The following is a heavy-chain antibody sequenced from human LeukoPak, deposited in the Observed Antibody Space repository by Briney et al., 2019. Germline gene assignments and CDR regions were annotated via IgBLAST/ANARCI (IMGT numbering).Heavy chain of an antibody. CDR2: ISYSGNS. Sequence: PSETLSLTCNVSGVSINSSTYYWRWLRQPPGKGLEWRGGISYSGNSYHHPSLKSRVNIFADTSKNQFSLKVKSVTAADTAVYYCAAVDVAVAGNDWYFDLWGRGTLVTVSS. J-gene: IGHJ2*01. D-gene: IGHD6-19*01. CDR3: AAVDVAVAGNDWYFDL. CDR1: GVSINSSTYY. V-gene: IGHV4-39*01.